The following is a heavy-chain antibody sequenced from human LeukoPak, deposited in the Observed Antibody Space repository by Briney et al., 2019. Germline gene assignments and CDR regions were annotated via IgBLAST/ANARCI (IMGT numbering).Heavy chain of an antibody. D-gene: IGHD3/OR15-3a*01. CDR3: AKEDFMASFFDY. CDR2: ISGSGGST. CDR1: GFTFSIYA. Sequence: PGGSLRLSCAASGFTFSIYAMSWVRQAPGEGLEWVSAISGSGGSTYYADSVKGRFTIPRDNSKNTLYLQMNSLRAEDTAVYYCAKEDFMASFFDYWGQGTLVTVSS. J-gene: IGHJ4*02. V-gene: IGHV3-23*01.